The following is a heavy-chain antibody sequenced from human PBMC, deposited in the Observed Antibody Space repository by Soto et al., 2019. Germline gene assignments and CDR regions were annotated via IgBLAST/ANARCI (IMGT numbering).Heavy chain of an antibody. V-gene: IGHV3-23*01. CDR1: GFTFSSYG. J-gene: IGHJ4*02. Sequence: EVQLLDSGGGLVQPGGSLRLSCAASGFTFSSYGMSWVRQAPGKGLEWVAGIPVIGERRYHADSVKGRFTISRDNAKNTLYLQMNSLRVEDAAVYFCAREGDRYGTVCFDSWGQGTLVTVSS. CDR2: IPVIGERR. CDR3: AREGDRYGTVCFDS. D-gene: IGHD1-1*01.